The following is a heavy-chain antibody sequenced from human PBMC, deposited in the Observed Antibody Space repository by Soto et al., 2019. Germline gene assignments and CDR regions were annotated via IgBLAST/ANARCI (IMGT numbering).Heavy chain of an antibody. V-gene: IGHV1-2*02. CDR1: GYPYTNSY. D-gene: IGHD6-19*01. CDR2: IHPNTGGT. J-gene: IGHJ6*02. CDR3: GSDFRTRGWFRQAWTFAMDV. Sequence: QVQLVQSGAEVRKPGASVKVSCKASGYPYTNSYMHWVRQAPGQGLEWMGWIHPNTGGTNYAQQLQGRVTMTRDTSVSTVYMELNRLTSDDTAIYFCGSDFRTRGWFRQAWTFAMDVWGQGTTVTVS.